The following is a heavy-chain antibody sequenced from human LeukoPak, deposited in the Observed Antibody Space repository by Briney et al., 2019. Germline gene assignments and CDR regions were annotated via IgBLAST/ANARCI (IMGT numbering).Heavy chain of an antibody. J-gene: IGHJ4*02. CDR2: IYHSGST. CDR1: GGSVSSSNW. V-gene: IGHV4-4*02. Sequence: PSETLSLTCAVSGGSVSSSNWWSWVRQPPGKGLEWIGEIYHSGSTNYNPSLKSRVTISVDKSKNQFSLKLSSVTAADTAVYYCARGGLLRYFDWLKDYFDYWGQGTLVTVSS. D-gene: IGHD3-9*01. CDR3: ARGGLLRYFDWLKDYFDY.